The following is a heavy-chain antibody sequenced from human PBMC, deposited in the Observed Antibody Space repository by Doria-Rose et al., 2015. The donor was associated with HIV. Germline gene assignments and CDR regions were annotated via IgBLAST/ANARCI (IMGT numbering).Heavy chain of an antibody. D-gene: IGHD2-8*01. J-gene: IGHJ4*02. CDR3: ATAVSPIMLGIRH. Sequence: EWVGGFDTESGQTVFADKFQGRVTVTEDRSTDTAYMDLRRLTSKDSAVYFCATAVSPIMLGIRHWGQGTLVTVS. V-gene: IGHV1-24*01. CDR2: FDTESGQT.